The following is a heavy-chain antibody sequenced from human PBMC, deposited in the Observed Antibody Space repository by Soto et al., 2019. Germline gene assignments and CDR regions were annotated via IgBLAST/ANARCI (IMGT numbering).Heavy chain of an antibody. CDR1: GGFVSSSSYS. CDR2: IYSSENT. V-gene: IGHV4-39*01. J-gene: IGHJ6*02. D-gene: IGHD2-2*03. Sequence: SETLSLTCSVSGGFVSSSSYSWGWIRQSPGKGLEWIGTIYSSENTYYNPSLLSRVTISVDTSKNEFSLRLSSVTAADTAVCYCARLNGYCTSTNCHGYYGMDVWGQWTTVTVSS. CDR3: ARLNGYCTSTNCHGYYGMDV.